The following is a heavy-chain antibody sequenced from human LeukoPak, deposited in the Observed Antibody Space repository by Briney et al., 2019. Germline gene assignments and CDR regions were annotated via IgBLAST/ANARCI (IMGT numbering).Heavy chain of an antibody. J-gene: IGHJ4*02. CDR3: ARVNLYYYDSSGYYDY. D-gene: IGHD3-22*01. V-gene: IGHV3-64*01. CDR2: ISSNGGST. CDR1: GFTFSSYA. Sequence: PGRSLRLSCAASGFTFSSYAMHWVRQAPGKGLEYVSAISSNGGSTYYANSVKGRFTISRDNSKNTLYLQMGSLRAEDMAVYYCARVNLYYYDSSGYYDYWGQGTLVTVSS.